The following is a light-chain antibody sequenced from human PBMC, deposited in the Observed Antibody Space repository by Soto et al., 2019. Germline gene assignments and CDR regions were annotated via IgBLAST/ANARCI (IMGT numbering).Light chain of an antibody. Sequence: DIQMTQSPSSLSASVGDRVTITCRASQSISSYLNWYQQKPGKAPKLLIYAASSLQSGVPSRFSGSGSATVFTLTISSLQPEDVATYYCQQSYSTPLTFGGGTKVEIK. J-gene: IGKJ4*01. CDR3: QQSYSTPLT. CDR2: AAS. V-gene: IGKV1-39*01. CDR1: QSISSY.